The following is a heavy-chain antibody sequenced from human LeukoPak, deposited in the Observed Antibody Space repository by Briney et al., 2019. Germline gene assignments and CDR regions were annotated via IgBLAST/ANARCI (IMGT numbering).Heavy chain of an antibody. CDR3: ARDLRGRVPAALWYFDL. V-gene: IGHV4-59*12. Sequence: SETLSLTCTVSGGSINSYYWSWIRQPPGRGLEWIGSIHYSGSTYYNPSLKSRVTISVDTSKNQFSLKLSSVTAADTAVYYCARDLRGRVPAALWYFDLWGRGTLVTVSS. CDR2: IHYSGST. D-gene: IGHD2-2*01. J-gene: IGHJ2*01. CDR1: GGSINSYY.